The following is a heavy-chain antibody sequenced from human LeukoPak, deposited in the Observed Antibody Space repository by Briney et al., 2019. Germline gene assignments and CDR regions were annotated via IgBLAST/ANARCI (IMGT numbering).Heavy chain of an antibody. CDR2: IYYSGST. V-gene: IGHV4-59*08. Sequence: SETLSLTCTVSGGSISSYYWSWIRQPPGKGLEWIGYIYYSGSTNYNPSLKSRVTISVDTSKNQFSLKLSSVTAADTAVYYCARQRWELLLGYGMDVWGQGTTVTVSS. CDR1: GGSISSYY. J-gene: IGHJ6*02. CDR3: ARQRWELLLGYGMDV. D-gene: IGHD1-26*01.